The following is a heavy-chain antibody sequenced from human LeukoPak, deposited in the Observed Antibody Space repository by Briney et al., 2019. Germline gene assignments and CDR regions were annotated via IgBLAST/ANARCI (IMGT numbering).Heavy chain of an antibody. CDR1: GYTFTNYY. V-gene: IGHV1-46*01. D-gene: IGHD3-3*01. Sequence: ASVKVSCKASGYTFTNYYIHWVRQAPGQGLEWMGIINPTGGSTTYAQKFQGRVTMTRDTSTSTVYMDLSSLRFEDTAVYYCARGGSGYQIHDAFDIWGQGTMVTVSS. J-gene: IGHJ3*02. CDR2: INPTGGST. CDR3: ARGGSGYQIHDAFDI.